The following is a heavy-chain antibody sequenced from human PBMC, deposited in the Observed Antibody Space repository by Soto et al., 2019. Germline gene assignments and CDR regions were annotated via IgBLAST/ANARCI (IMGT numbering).Heavy chain of an antibody. J-gene: IGHJ6*02. CDR3: ARARRSGGTDFRAMTNYYYYYGMDV. CDR2: IWYDGSNT. Sequence: QVQLVESGGGVVQPGRSLRLSCAATGFTFSSYGMHWVRQAPGKGLEWGAVIWYDGSNTYYADSVKGRFTISRDYSKNTLDLRMNSLIAEDKAVYDCARARRSGGTDFRAMTNYYYYYGMDVWGQGTTDTVSS. V-gene: IGHV3-33*01. D-gene: IGHD2-15*01. CDR1: GFTFSSYG.